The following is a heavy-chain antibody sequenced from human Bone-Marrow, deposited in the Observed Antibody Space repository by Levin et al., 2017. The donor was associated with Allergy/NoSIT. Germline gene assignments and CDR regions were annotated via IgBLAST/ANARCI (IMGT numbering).Heavy chain of an antibody. D-gene: IGHD3-10*01. V-gene: IGHV3-23*05. CDR1: GFIFRSYA. CDR3: AKGPVFGPNDPFDV. Sequence: ASVKVSCAASGFIFRSYAMTWVRQAPGKGLEWVSGLSGSGTSTYYLDSVKGRFTISRDNSNNTLYLQMNSLRAEDTAIYYCAKGPVFGPNDPFDVWGQGTIVTVSS. J-gene: IGHJ3*01. CDR2: LSGSGTST.